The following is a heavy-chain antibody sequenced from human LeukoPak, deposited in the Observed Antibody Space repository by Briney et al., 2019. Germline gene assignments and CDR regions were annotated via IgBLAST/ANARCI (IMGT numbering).Heavy chain of an antibody. V-gene: IGHV3-15*05. CDR3: TTVTLRPVGL. CDR2: IKSKSDGGTT. Sequence: PGGSLRLSCAASGFSFSKAWMSWVRQAPGKGLEWVGRIKSKSDGGTTDYAAPVKGRFTISRDDSKNTLFLQVNSLKIEDTAVYYCTTVTLRPVGLWGQGTLVTVSS. CDR1: GFSFSKAW. J-gene: IGHJ4*02. D-gene: IGHD3-10*01.